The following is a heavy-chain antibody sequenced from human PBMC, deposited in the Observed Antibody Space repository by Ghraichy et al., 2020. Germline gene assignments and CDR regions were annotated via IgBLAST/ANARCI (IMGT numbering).Heavy chain of an antibody. CDR3: TRLHPDGDYYD. J-gene: IGHJ4*02. V-gene: IGHV3-73*01. CDR1: GFTFSGSA. CDR2: IRTKPNNYDT. Sequence: GGSLRLSCAASGFTFSGSAIHWVRQASGKGLEWVGRIRTKPNNYDTVYAASVKGRFTISRDDSKNTTYLQMNSLKTEDTAVYHCTRLHPDGDYYDWGQGTLLTVSS. D-gene: IGHD4-17*01.